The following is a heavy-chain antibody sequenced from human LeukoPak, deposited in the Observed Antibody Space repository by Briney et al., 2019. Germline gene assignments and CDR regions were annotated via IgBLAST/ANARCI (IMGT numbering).Heavy chain of an antibody. Sequence: SETLSLTCTVSGDSFTSHYWTWVRQPPGRGPEWIGYVSYIGSTNYNPSLKSRVTISVDTFKNQFSLKLSSVTAADTAVYYCARDPTTVTKGLDIWGQGTMVTVSS. D-gene: IGHD4-17*01. V-gene: IGHV4-59*11. CDR1: GDSFTSHY. CDR2: VSYIGST. CDR3: ARDPTTVTKGLDI. J-gene: IGHJ3*02.